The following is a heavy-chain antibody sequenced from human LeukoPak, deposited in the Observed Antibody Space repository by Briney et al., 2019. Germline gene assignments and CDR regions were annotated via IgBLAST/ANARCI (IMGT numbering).Heavy chain of an antibody. D-gene: IGHD2-15*01. CDR1: EFTFSNYG. CDR3: VSGTCGGSCYILDY. CDR2: ISNDGSSR. J-gene: IGHJ4*02. Sequence: GGSLRLSCEASEFTFSNYGMHWVRQAPGKGLEWLAVISNDGSSRQYRDSVKGRFTVSRDNSKNTLYLQMNSLRAEDTAVYYCVSGTCGGSCYILDYWGRGTLVTVSS. V-gene: IGHV3-30*03.